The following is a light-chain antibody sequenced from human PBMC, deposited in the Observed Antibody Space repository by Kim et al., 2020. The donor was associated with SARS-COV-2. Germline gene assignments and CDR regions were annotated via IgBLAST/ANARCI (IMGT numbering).Light chain of an antibody. CDR3: AAWDDNLNGPV. CDR2: SNY. Sequence: ELTQPPSASGTPGQRVTISCSGSSSNIGGNIVNWYQQLPGTAPKLLIYSNYQRPSGVPDRFSGSKSGTSASQAITGLQSEDEADYYCAAWDDNLNGPVFGGGTKVTVL. CDR1: SSNIGGNI. V-gene: IGLV1-44*01. J-gene: IGLJ2*01.